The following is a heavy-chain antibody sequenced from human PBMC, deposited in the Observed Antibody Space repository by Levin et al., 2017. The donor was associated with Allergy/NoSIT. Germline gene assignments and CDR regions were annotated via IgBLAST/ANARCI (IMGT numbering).Heavy chain of an antibody. J-gene: IGHJ4*02. V-gene: IGHV4-34*01. CDR3: ARAGFWGSYRPIDY. CDR1: GGSFSGYY. CDR2: INHSGST. Sequence: PSETLSLTCAVYGGSFSGYYWSWIRQPPGKGLEWIGEINHSGSTNYNPSLKSRVTISVDTSKNQFSLKLSSVTAADTAVYYCARAGFWGSYRPIDYWGQGTLVTVSS. D-gene: IGHD3-16*02.